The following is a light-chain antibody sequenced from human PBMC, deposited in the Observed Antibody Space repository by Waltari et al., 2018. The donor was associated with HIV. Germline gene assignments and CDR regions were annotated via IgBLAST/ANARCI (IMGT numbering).Light chain of an antibody. CDR3: QVWNINTDQVV. CDR2: GDS. V-gene: IGLV3-21*02. Sequence: SYVLTQPPSGSVAPGQTARVTWWGNNIGDKSVHVYQQKPGQAPGLVIHGDSDRPSGIPARFSGSNSGNTATLTIRRVEAGDEADFYCQVWNINTDQVVFGGGTKLTVL. CDR1: NIGDKS. J-gene: IGLJ2*01.